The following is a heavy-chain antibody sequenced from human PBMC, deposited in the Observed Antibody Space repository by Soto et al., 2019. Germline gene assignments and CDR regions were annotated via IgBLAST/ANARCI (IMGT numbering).Heavy chain of an antibody. D-gene: IGHD5-18*01. CDR3: ARAATVMAPYDYYGLDV. CDR1: GDSINSYY. V-gene: IGHV4-59*01. Sequence: PAETLSLTCTVSGDSINSYYWSWIRQPPGKGLEWIGCIYYSGSTNYNPSLKSRVTISVDTAKNQFSLNLSSVTAADTAVYFCARAATVMAPYDYYGLDVWGQGTTVTVSS. CDR2: IYYSGST. J-gene: IGHJ6*02.